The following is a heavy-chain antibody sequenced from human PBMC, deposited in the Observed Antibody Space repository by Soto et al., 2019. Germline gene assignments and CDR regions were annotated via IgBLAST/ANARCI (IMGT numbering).Heavy chain of an antibody. J-gene: IGHJ5*02. Sequence: GASVTVSCKASGYTFTCYFIHCLRHAPGQGLEWMGRINPNSGATNYARKFQDRVTMTSDTSLNTAYMQLGSLRSVDTAIYYCANLPPTPDWFDPWGQGTLVTVSS. CDR3: ANLPPTPDWFDP. V-gene: IGHV1-2*06. CDR1: GYTFTCYF. CDR2: INPNSGAT. D-gene: IGHD2-15*01.